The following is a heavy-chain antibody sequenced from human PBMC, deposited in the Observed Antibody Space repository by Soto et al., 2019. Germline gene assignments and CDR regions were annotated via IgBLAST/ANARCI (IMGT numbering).Heavy chain of an antibody. CDR2: IRSKAYGGTT. D-gene: IGHD2-2*01. Sequence: GGSLRLSCTASGFTFGDYAMSWFRQAPGKGLEWVGFIRSKAYGGTTEYAASVKGRFTISRDDSKSIAYLQMNSLKTEDTAVYYCTRDSCSSTSCYWFDPWGQGTLVTVST. V-gene: IGHV3-49*03. CDR1: GFTFGDYA. CDR3: TRDSCSSTSCYWFDP. J-gene: IGHJ5*02.